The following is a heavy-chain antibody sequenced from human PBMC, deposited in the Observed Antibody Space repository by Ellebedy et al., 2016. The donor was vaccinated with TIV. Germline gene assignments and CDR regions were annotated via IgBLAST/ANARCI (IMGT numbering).Heavy chain of an antibody. CDR2: IDPSDSYT. CDR3: ARVGYCSSTSCYTDYYYGMDV. CDR1: GYSFTSYW. D-gene: IGHD2-2*02. V-gene: IGHV5-10-1*01. J-gene: IGHJ6*02. Sequence: GESLKISCKGSGYSFTSYWISWVRQMPGKGLEWMGRIDPSDSYTNYSPSFQGHVTISADKSISTAYLQWSSLKASDTAMYYCARVGYCSSTSCYTDYYYGMDVWGQGTTVTVSS.